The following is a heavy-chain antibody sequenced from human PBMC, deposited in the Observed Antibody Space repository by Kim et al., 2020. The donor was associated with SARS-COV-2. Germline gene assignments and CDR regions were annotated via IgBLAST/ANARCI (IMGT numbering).Heavy chain of an antibody. Sequence: GGSLRLSCAASGFTFSSYWMSWVRQAPGKGLEWVANIKQDGSEKYYVDSVKGRFTISRDNAKNSLYLQMNSLRAEDTAVYYCARRGYYDSSGYRWVGTRVYYFDYWGQGTLVTVSS. CDR3: ARRGYYDSSGYRWVGTRVYYFDY. D-gene: IGHD3-22*01. J-gene: IGHJ4*02. V-gene: IGHV3-7*01. CDR1: GFTFSSYW. CDR2: IKQDGSEK.